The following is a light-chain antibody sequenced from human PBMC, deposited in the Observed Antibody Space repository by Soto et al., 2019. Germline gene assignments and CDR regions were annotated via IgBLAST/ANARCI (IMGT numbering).Light chain of an antibody. V-gene: IGLV2-14*01. CDR2: EVS. CDR1: SSDVGGYHY. Sequence: QSALTQPASVSGSPGQSITISCTGTSSDVGGYHYVSWYQQHPGKAPKLMIYEVSNRPSGVSNRFSGSKSGNTASLTISGLQAKDEADYYCSSYTSSSTLVFGTGTKLTVL. J-gene: IGLJ1*01. CDR3: SSYTSSSTLV.